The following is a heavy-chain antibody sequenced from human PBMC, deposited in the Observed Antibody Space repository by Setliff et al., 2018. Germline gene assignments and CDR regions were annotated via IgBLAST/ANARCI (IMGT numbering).Heavy chain of an antibody. D-gene: IGHD6-13*01. CDR1: GFTFDDYA. J-gene: IGHJ4*02. CDR3: AKALSSSWYSGFFDY. Sequence: PGGSLRLSCAASGFTFDDYAMHWVRQAPGKGLEWVSGISWNNGSIGYADSVKGRFTISRDNAKNSLYLQMNSLRAEDTALYYCAKALSSSWYSGFFDYWGQGTLVTVSS. CDR2: ISWNNGSI. V-gene: IGHV3-9*01.